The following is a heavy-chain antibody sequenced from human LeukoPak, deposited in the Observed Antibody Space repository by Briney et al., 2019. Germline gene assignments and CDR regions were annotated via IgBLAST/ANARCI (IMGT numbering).Heavy chain of an antibody. CDR3: ARDLRIAAAGIDY. J-gene: IGHJ4*02. CDR1: GFTFSSYS. D-gene: IGHD6-13*01. V-gene: IGHV3-21*01. CDR2: ISSSSSYI. Sequence: GGSLRLSCTASGFTFSSYSMNWVRQAPGQGLEWISSISSSSSYIYYADTLKGRFTISRDNAKNSLYMQLNSLRAEDTAVYYCARDLRIAAAGIDYWGQGTLVTVSS.